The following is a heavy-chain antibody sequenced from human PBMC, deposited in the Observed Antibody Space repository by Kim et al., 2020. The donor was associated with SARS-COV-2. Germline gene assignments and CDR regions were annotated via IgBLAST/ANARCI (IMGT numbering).Heavy chain of an antibody. CDR3: AREDSSWIDY. V-gene: IGHV1-46*01. D-gene: IGHD6-13*01. J-gene: IGHJ4*02. CDR2: T. Sequence: TSYAQKFQGRVTMTRDTSTSTVYMELSSLRSEDTAVYYCAREDSSWIDYWGQGTLVTVSS.